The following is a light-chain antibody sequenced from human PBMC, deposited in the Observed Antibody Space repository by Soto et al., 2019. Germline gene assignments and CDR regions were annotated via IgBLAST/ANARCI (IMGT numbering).Light chain of an antibody. CDR1: SSDVGSYNL. V-gene: IGLV2-14*02. CDR3: NSYTSASTDV. J-gene: IGLJ1*01. Sequence: QSALTQPASVSGSPGQSITISCTGTSSDVGSYNLVSWYQQHPGKAPKLMIYEGSKWPSGVSNRFSGSKSGNTASLTISWLQAEDEADHYCNSYTSASTDVFGTGTKLTVL. CDR2: EGS.